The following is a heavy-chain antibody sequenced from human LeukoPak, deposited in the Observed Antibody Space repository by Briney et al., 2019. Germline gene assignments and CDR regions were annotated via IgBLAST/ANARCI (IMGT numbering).Heavy chain of an antibody. CDR2: INSDESRT. D-gene: IGHD2/OR15-2a*01. CDR3: AKGPLLWD. V-gene: IGHV3-74*01. J-gene: IGHJ4*02. Sequence: GGSLRLSCAASGFTFSSHWMHWVRQAPGKGLVWVSRINSDESRTNCADSVKGRFTISRDNSKNTLYLQMNSLRAEDTAVYYCAKGPLLWDWGQGTLVTVSS. CDR1: GFTFSSHW.